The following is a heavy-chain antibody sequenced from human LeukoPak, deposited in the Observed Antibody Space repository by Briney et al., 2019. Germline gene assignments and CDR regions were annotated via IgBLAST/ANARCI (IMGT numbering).Heavy chain of an antibody. D-gene: IGHD4-17*01. CDR1: GGSISSYY. Sequence: SETLSLTCTVSGGSISSYYWSWIRQHPGKGLEWIGYIYYSGSTYYNPSLKSRVTISVDTSKNQFSLKLSSVTAADTAVYYCARTYMTTVTFDYWGQGTLVTVSS. V-gene: IGHV4-59*06. CDR3: ARTYMTTVTFDY. CDR2: IYYSGST. J-gene: IGHJ4*02.